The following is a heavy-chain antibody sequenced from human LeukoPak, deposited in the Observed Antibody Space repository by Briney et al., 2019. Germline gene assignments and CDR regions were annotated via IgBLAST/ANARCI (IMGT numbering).Heavy chain of an antibody. J-gene: IGHJ4*02. Sequence: GGSLRLSCAASGFTFSSYAMSWVRQAPGKGLEWVSGISGSGGTTYYADSVKGRFTISRDNSDNTLYLQMNSLRAEETAVYYCAKEGGYSFYPVDYWGQGSLVTVSS. CDR1: GFTFSSYA. CDR3: AKEGGYSFYPVDY. V-gene: IGHV3-23*01. D-gene: IGHD5/OR15-5a*01. CDR2: ISGSGGTT.